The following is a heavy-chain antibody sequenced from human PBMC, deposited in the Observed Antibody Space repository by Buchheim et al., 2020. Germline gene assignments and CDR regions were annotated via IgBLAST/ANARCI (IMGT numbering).Heavy chain of an antibody. J-gene: IGHJ4*02. D-gene: IGHD3-16*01. Sequence: QVQLQQWGAGLLKPSETLSLTCAVYGGSFSGYYWSWIRQPPGKGLEWIGEINHSGSTNYNPSLKSRVTISVDTSKNKFSLKLSSVTAADTAVYYCARGRRMITFGGSDYWGQGTL. CDR1: GGSFSGYY. CDR2: INHSGST. CDR3: ARGRRMITFGGSDY. V-gene: IGHV4-34*01.